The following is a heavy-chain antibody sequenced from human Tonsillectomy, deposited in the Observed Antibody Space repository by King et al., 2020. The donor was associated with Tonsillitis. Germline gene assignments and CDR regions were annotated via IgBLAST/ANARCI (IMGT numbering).Heavy chain of an antibody. CDR3: AKDSQLLSHNWFDP. CDR2: IYTDDSST. J-gene: IGHJ5*02. CDR1: GFTFSSQA. V-gene: IGHV3-23*03. Sequence: VQLVESGGGLVQPGGSLRLSCAASGFTFSSQAMSWVRQAPGKGLEWVSVIYTDDSSTYYADSVKGRFTISRDNSKNTLYPRMNSLRAEDTAVYYCAKDSQLLSHNWFDPWGQGTLVTVSS. D-gene: IGHD2-2*01.